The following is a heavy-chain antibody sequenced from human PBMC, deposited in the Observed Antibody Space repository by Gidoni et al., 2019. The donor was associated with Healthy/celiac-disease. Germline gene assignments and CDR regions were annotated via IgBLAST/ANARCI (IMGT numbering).Heavy chain of an antibody. CDR1: GGSFSGYY. V-gene: IGHV4-34*01. D-gene: IGHD2-15*01. CDR3: ARGVGYCSGGSCSN. CDR2: INHSGST. J-gene: IGHJ4*02. Sequence: QVQLQQWGAGLLKPSETLSLTCAVYGGSFSGYYWSWIRQPPGKGREWIGEINHSGSTNYNPSLKSRVTISVDTSKNQFSLKLSSVTAADTAVYYCARGVGYCSGGSCSNWGQGTLVTVSS.